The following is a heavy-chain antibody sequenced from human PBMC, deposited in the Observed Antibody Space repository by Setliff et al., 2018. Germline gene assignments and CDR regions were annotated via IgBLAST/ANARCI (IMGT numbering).Heavy chain of an antibody. V-gene: IGHV3-23*01. CDR2: IIGSGIST. Sequence: PGGSLRLSCAASGFSFSSYAMSWVRQAPGKGLEWVSTIIGSGISTYYADSVQGRVTISRDNHKNTLHLQMNSLGVEDTAIYYCAKSPHDFWSGRVFFDYWGQGMLVTVSS. CDR3: AKSPHDFWSGRVFFDY. CDR1: GFSFSSYA. J-gene: IGHJ4*01. D-gene: IGHD3-3*01.